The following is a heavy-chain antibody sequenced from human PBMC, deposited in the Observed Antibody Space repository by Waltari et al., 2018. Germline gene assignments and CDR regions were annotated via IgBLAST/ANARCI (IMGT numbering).Heavy chain of an antibody. V-gene: IGHV4-34*01. CDR3: ARAEWVRGVITRYYYYYGMDV. Sequence: QVQLQQWGAGLLKPSETLSLTCAVYGGSFSGYYWSWIRQPPGKGLEWIGEINHSGSTNDNPSLKSRVTISVDTSKNQFSLKLSSVTAADTAVYYCARAEWVRGVITRYYYYYGMDVWGQGTTVTVSS. CDR2: INHSGST. D-gene: IGHD3-10*01. CDR1: GGSFSGYY. J-gene: IGHJ6*02.